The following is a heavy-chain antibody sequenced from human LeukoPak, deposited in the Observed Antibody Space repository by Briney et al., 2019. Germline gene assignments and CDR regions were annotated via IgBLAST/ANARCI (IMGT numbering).Heavy chain of an antibody. V-gene: IGHV4-4*07. D-gene: IGHD3-16*01. Sequence: KPSETLSLTCSVSGDSISSDYWSWIRRPAGKGLEWIGRMYASGSTSSNPSLKSRVTMSVDTSKNQFSLRLTSMTAADTAVYYCARGAGPFDYWGQGTLVTVSS. CDR3: ARGAGPFDY. J-gene: IGHJ4*02. CDR2: MYASGST. CDR1: GDSISSDY.